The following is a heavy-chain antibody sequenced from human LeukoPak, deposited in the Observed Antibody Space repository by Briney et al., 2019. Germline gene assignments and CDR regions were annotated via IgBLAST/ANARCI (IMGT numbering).Heavy chain of an antibody. J-gene: IGHJ4*02. CDR2: MKEYGSEI. CDR3: ARPRGCGSSRCNNFDY. Sequence: PGGSLRLSCAVSGFTFSGFSMSWVRQTPGKGLEWVTKMKEYGSEIFYVDSAKGRFTISRDNAKNSLYLQMNRLRAEDTAVYYCARPRGCGSSRCNNFDYWGQGTLVTVSS. CDR1: GFTFSGFS. D-gene: IGHD2-2*01. V-gene: IGHV3-7*01.